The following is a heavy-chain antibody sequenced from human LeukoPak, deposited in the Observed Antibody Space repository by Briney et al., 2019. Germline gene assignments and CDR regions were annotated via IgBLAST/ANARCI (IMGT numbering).Heavy chain of an antibody. CDR2: IYYSGST. V-gene: IGHV4-39*01. J-gene: IGHJ5*02. D-gene: IGHD6-6*01. Sequence: SETLSLTCTVSGGSISSSSYYWGSIRQPPEKGLEWIGSIYYSGSTYYNPSLKSRVTISVDTSKNQFSLKLSSVTAADTAVYYCARHPSGIAARPEGWFDPWGQGTLVTVSS. CDR1: GGSISSSSYY. CDR3: ARHPSGIAARPEGWFDP.